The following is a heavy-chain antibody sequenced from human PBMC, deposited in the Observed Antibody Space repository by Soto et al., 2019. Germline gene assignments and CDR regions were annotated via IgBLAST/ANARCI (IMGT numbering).Heavy chain of an antibody. D-gene: IGHD2-15*01. CDR1: GYTFTSYD. Sequence: ASVEVSCEASGYTFTSYDINWVRQATGQGLEWMGWMNPNSGNTGYAQKFQGRVTMTRNTSISTAYMELSSLRSEDTAVYFCARGTWSGVVVVAATFDYWGQGTLVTVSS. V-gene: IGHV1-8*01. CDR2: MNPNSGNT. J-gene: IGHJ4*02. CDR3: ARGTWSGVVVVAATFDY.